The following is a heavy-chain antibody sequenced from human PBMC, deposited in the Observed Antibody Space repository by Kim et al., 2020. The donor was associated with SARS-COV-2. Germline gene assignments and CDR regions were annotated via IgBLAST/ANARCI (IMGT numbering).Heavy chain of an antibody. CDR3: ARDRPDTGWND. CDR1: GFISHDYA. D-gene: IGHD1-1*01. CDR2: VTWDGGGT. J-gene: IGHJ4*02. V-gene: IGHV3-43*02. Sequence: GGSLRLSCVASGFISHDYAMHWIRQAPGKGLEWVSFVTWDGGGTYYADSVKGRFTISRDISNNSLFLQMNSLRSEDTAFYFCARDRPDTGWNDWGQGTL.